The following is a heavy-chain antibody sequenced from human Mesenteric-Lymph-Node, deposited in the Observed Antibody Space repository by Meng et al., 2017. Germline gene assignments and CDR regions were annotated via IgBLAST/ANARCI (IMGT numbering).Heavy chain of an antibody. CDR3: ARTYYYDSSGYFFDY. Sequence: GGSLRLSCAASGFTFSSYWMHWVRQAPGKGLEWVAVIWYDGSNKYYADSVKGRFTISRDNSKNTLYLQMNSLRAEDTAVYYCARTYYYDSSGYFFDYWGQGTLVTVSS. J-gene: IGHJ4*02. CDR1: GFTFSSYW. V-gene: IGHV3-33*08. D-gene: IGHD3-22*01. CDR2: IWYDGSNK.